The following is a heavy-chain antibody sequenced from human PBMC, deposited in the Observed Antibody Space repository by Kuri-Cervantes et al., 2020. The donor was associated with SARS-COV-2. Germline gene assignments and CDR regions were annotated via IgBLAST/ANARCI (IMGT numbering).Heavy chain of an antibody. CDR1: GFTFSDYY. CDR2: ISSSGSTI. Sequence: GESLKISCAASGFTFSDYYMSWIRQAPGKGLEWVSYISSSGSTIYYADSVKGRFTISRDNAKNSLYLQMNSLRAEDTAVYYCARQRVYCSSTSCYGRGWFDPWGQGTLVTVSS. D-gene: IGHD2-2*01. J-gene: IGHJ5*02. CDR3: ARQRVYCSSTSCYGRGWFDP. V-gene: IGHV3-11*04.